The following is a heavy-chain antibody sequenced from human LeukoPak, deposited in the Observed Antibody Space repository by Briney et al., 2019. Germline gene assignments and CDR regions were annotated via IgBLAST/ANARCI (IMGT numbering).Heavy chain of an antibody. V-gene: IGHV3-33*08. D-gene: IGHD5-24*01. Sequence: GGSLRLSCAASGFTFDDYAMHWVRQAPGKGLEWVAVIWYDGSNKYYADSVKGRFTISRDNSKNTLYLQMNSLRAEDTAVYYCTRDVRWAGPFDYWGQGTLVTVSS. J-gene: IGHJ4*02. CDR3: TRDVRWAGPFDY. CDR1: GFTFDDYA. CDR2: IWYDGSNK.